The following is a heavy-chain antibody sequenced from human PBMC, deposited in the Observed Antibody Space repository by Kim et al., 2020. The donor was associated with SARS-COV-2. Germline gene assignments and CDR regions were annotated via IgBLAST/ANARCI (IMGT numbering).Heavy chain of an antibody. CDR1: GFTFSSNS. CDR2: ISSSSSTK. V-gene: IGHV3-21*01. Sequence: GGSLRLSCAASGFTFSSNSMTWVRQAPGKGLEWVSSISSSSSTKYSAALGRGRSTSPEDTANNQLILKRNGRRAEATVWYYGGGEPCSGGNYYRDVGGKG. D-gene: IGHD6-19*01. CDR3: GGEPCSGGNYYRDV. J-gene: IGHJ6*03.